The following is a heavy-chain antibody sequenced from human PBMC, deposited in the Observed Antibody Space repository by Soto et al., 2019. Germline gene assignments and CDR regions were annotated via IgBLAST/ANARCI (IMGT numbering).Heavy chain of an antibody. CDR3: ARDYKCELRGAFDI. Sequence: LTCAVSGGSISSSNWWSWVRQPPGKGLEWIGEIYHSGSTNYNPSLKSRVTISVDKSKNQFSLKLSSVTAADTAVYYCARDYKCELRGAFDIWGQGTMVTVSS. V-gene: IGHV4-4*02. CDR1: GGSISSSNW. J-gene: IGHJ3*02. D-gene: IGHD1-26*01. CDR2: IYHSGST.